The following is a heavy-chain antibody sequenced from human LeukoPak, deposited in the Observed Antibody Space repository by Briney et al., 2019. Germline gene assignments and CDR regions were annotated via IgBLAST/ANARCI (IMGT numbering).Heavy chain of an antibody. CDR2: IIPIFGTA. Sequence: SVKVSCKASGGTFSSYAISWVRQAPGQGLEWMGGIIPIFGTANFAQKFQGRVTITADKSTSTAYMELSSLRSEDTAVYYCARDLPYSSSWHDAFDIWGQGTMVTVSS. CDR3: ARDLPYSSSWHDAFDI. J-gene: IGHJ3*02. V-gene: IGHV1-69*06. D-gene: IGHD6-13*01. CDR1: GGTFSSYA.